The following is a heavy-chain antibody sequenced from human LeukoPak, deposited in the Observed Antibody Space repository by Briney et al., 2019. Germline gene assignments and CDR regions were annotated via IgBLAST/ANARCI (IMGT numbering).Heavy chain of an antibody. J-gene: IGHJ4*02. CDR2: IHHSGST. CDR3: ARENRGGSGSYYTPDENTD. Sequence: SETLSLTCTVSGYSISSGYYWGWIRPPPGKGLEWIGSIHHSGSTYYNPSLKSRVTISVDTSKNQFSLKLSSVPAADTAVYYGARENRGGSGSYYTPDENTDWGQGTLVTVSS. D-gene: IGHD3-10*01. V-gene: IGHV4-38-2*02. CDR1: GYSISSGYY.